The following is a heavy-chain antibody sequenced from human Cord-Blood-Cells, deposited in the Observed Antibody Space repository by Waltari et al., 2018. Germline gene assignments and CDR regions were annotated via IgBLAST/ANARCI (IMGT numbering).Heavy chain of an antibody. J-gene: IGHJ3*02. D-gene: IGHD2-21*02. CDR2: MNPNSGNT. Sequence: QVQLVQSGAEVKKPGASVKVPCKASGYTFTSYEINRVRQATGQGLEWMGWMNPNSGNTGYAQKFQGRVTITRNTSISTAYMELSSLRSEDTAVYYCLYCGGDCYAFDIWGQGTMVTVSS. CDR1: GYTFTSYE. V-gene: IGHV1-8*03. CDR3: LYCGGDCYAFDI.